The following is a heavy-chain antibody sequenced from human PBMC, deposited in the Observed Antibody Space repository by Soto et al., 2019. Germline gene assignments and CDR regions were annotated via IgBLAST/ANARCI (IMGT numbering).Heavy chain of an antibody. D-gene: IGHD2-21*02. Sequence: ASVKVSCKASGGTFSSYTISWVRQAPGQGLEWMGRIIPILGIANYAQKFQGRVTITADKSTSTAYMELSSLRSEDTAVYYCARDLSGGNSASDYWGQGTLVTVSS. J-gene: IGHJ4*02. CDR2: IIPILGIA. CDR3: ARDLSGGNSASDY. V-gene: IGHV1-69*04. CDR1: GGTFSSYT.